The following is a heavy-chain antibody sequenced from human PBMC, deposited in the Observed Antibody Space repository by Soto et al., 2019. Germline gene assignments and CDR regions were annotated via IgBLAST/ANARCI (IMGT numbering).Heavy chain of an antibody. V-gene: IGHV4-31*03. Sequence: SETLSLTCTVSGGSISSGGYYWSWIRQHPGKGLERIGYIYYSGSTYYNPSLKSRVIISVDTSKNQFSLKLSSVTAANTAVYYCARDRARSYEDYYYYYGMDVWGQGTTVTVSS. J-gene: IGHJ6*02. CDR3: ARDRARSYEDYYYYYGMDV. CDR2: IYYSGST. D-gene: IGHD5-12*01. CDR1: GGSISSGGYY.